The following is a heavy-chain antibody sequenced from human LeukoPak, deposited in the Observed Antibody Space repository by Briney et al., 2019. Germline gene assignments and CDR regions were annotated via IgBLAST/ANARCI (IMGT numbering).Heavy chain of an antibody. CDR2: IWYDGTNK. CDR1: GFTFSTYG. Sequence: GGSLRLSCAASGFTFSTYGMHWVRQAPGKGLEWVAIIWYDGTNKYYADSVKGRFTISRDNSKNTLYLQMNSLTAEDTAVYYCARSTATAGIFDYWGQGTLVTVFS. J-gene: IGHJ4*02. V-gene: IGHV3-33*08. D-gene: IGHD6-13*01. CDR3: ARSTATAGIFDY.